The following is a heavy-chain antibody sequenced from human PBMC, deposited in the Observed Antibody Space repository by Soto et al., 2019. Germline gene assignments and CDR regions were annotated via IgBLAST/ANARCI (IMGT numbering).Heavy chain of an antibody. V-gene: IGHV1-3*01. CDR2: INAGNGNT. CDR1: GYTFTSYA. Sequence: ASVKVSCKASGYTFTSYAMHWVRQAPGQRLEWMGWINAGNGNTKYSQKFQGRVTITRDTSASTAYMELSSLRSEDTAVYYCARDVGYCSGGSCYSSHDYWGQGTLVTVSS. CDR3: ARDVGYCSGGSCYSSHDY. J-gene: IGHJ4*02. D-gene: IGHD2-15*01.